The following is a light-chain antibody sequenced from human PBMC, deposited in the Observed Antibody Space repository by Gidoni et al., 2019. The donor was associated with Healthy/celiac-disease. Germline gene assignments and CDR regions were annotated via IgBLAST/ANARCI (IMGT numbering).Light chain of an antibody. J-gene: IGKJ2*01. CDR2: DAS. Sequence: EIVLTQFPVHLSLSPGARATLSCSASQSVSSYLAGYQQKPGQAPRLLIYDASNRASGIPASFSGSGSGTDFTLTISSLEPEDCAVYYCQQRSNWPPRYTFGQGTKAGDQT. V-gene: IGKV3-11*01. CDR1: QSVSSY. CDR3: QQRSNWPPRYT.